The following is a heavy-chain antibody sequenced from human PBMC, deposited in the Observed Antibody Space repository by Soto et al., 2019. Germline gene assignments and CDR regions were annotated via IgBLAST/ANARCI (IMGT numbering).Heavy chain of an antibody. J-gene: IGHJ4*02. CDR2: ISYDGSNK. Sequence: GGSLRLSCAASGFTFSSYGMHWVRQAPGKGLEWVAVISYDGSNKYYADSVKGRFTISRDNSKNTLYLQMNSLRAEDTAVYYCAKDRTLDSSFDYWGRGTLVTVSS. V-gene: IGHV3-30*18. CDR1: GFTFSSYG. D-gene: IGHD6-13*01. CDR3: AKDRTLDSSFDY.